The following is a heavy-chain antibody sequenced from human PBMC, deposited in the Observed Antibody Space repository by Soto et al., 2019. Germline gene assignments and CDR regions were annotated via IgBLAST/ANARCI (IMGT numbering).Heavy chain of an antibody. CDR1: GASVGRDDYY. CDR2: IYYSGNT. Sequence: SETLSLTCTVSGASVGRDDYYWSWIRQQPGKGLEWIGYIYYSGNTNYNPSLRSRLTISVDTSKNQFSLQLRSVTAADTAVYYCARTWIGSPFDFWGQGSLVTVSS. CDR3: ARTWIGSPFDF. J-gene: IGHJ4*02. V-gene: IGHV4-31*03. D-gene: IGHD5-12*01.